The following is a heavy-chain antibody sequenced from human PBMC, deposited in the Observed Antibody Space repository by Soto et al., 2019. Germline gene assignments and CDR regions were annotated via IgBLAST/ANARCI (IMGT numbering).Heavy chain of an antibody. D-gene: IGHD1-1*01. CDR3: ARAWKEPWGGMDV. V-gene: IGHV4-61*01. J-gene: IGHJ6*02. Sequence: KTSETLSLTCTVSGDSVSSNSYYWTWIRQPPGKGLEWIGYIYYSGSTNYNSSLKSRVTISVDTSKNQFSLKLTSLTAADTAVYYCARAWKEPWGGMDVWGPGTTVTVSS. CDR1: GDSVSSNSYY. CDR2: IYYSGST.